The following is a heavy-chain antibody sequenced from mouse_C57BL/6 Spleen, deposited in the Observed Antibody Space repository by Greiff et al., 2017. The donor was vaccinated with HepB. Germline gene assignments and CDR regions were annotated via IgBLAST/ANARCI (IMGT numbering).Heavy chain of an antibody. D-gene: IGHD2-4*01. V-gene: IGHV5-4*03. Sequence: EVMLVESGGGLVKPGGSLKLSCAASGFTFSSYAMSWVRQTPEKRLEWVATISDGGSYTYYPDNVKGRFTISRDNAKSNLYLQMSHLKSEDTAMYYCARRERITTYFDVWGTGTTVTVAS. CDR3: ARRERITTYFDV. J-gene: IGHJ1*03. CDR2: ISDGGSYT. CDR1: GFTFSSYA.